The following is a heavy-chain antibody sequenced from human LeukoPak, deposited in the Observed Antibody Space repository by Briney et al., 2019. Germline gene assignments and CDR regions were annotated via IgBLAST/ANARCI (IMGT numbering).Heavy chain of an antibody. CDR1: GFTYSSYS. J-gene: IGHJ4*02. D-gene: IGHD7-27*01. Sequence: PGGSLRLSCAASGFTYSSYSMNWVRQAPGKGLEWVSYISSSSSTIYYADSVKGRFTISRDNAKNSLYLQMNSLRAEDTAVYYCVRDLIEGLGNDWGQGTLVTVSS. V-gene: IGHV3-48*04. CDR3: VRDLIEGLGND. CDR2: ISSSSSTI.